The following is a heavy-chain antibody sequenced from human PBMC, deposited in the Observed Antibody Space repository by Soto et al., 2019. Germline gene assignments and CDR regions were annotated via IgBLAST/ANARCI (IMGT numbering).Heavy chain of an antibody. CDR1: GGSISSYY. CDR2: IYYSGST. D-gene: IGHD3-10*02. J-gene: IGHJ4*02. V-gene: IGHV4-59*01. Sequence: SETLSLTCTVSGGSISSYYWSWIRQPPGKALEWIGYIYYSGSTDYNPSLKSRVTISVDTSKNQFSLKLSSVTAADTAVYYCASDLSTGSYYFDYWGQGTLITVYS. CDR3: ASDLSTGSYYFDY.